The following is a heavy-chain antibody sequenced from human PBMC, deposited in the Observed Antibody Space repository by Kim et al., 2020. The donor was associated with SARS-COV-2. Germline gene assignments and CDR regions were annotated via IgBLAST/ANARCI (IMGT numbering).Heavy chain of an antibody. J-gene: IGHJ4*02. D-gene: IGHD3-9*01. CDR3: AKGMYHDILTGYHPDPRPRDYFDH. CDR1: GFTFGDYA. V-gene: IGHV3-9*01. Sequence: GGSLRLSCVASGFTFGDYAMHWVRQGTGKGLEWVSGIGWNSATIAYADSVKGRFTISRDNAKNSLYLQMNSLRDEDTALYYCAKGMYHDILTGYHPDPRPRDYFDHWGQGSLVTVSS. CDR2: IGWNSATI.